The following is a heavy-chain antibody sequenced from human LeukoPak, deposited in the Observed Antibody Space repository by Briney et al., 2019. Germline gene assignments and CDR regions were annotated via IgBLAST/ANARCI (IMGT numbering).Heavy chain of an antibody. V-gene: IGHV3-30-3*01. D-gene: IGHD5-18*01. J-gene: IGHJ4*02. CDR3: AKDRTEYSYGSGSDY. CDR1: AFTFSSSA. CDR2: ISYDGSSK. Sequence: PGGSLRLSCAASAFTFSSSAMHWVRQAPGKGLEWVAVISYDGSSKYYADSVKGRFTISRDNSKNTLYLQMNSLRAEDTAVYYCAKDRTEYSYGSGSDYWGQGTLVTVSS.